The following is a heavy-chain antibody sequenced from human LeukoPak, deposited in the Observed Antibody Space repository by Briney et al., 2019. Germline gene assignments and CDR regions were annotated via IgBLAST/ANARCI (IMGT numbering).Heavy chain of an antibody. CDR1: GGSIRSYY. CDR2: IYYSGST. J-gene: IGHJ4*02. D-gene: IGHD4-17*01. V-gene: IGHV4-59*01. CDR3: ARHLNGDYFDY. Sequence: PSETLSLTCTVSGGSIRSYYWSWIRQPPGKGLEWIGYIYYSGSTNYNPSLKSRVTISVDTSKNHISLKLSSVTAADTAVYYCARHLNGDYFDYWGQGTLVTVSS.